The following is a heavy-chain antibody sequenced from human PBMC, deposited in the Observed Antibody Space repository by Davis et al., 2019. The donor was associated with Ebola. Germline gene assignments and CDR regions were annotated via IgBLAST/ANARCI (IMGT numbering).Heavy chain of an antibody. CDR2: INAGNGNT. D-gene: IGHD5-24*01. J-gene: IGHJ4*02. V-gene: IGHV1-3*01. Sequence: ASVKVSCKASGYTFTSYAMHWVRQAPGQRLEWMGWINAGNGNTKYAQKFQGRVTITRDTSASTADMELSSLRSEDTAVYYCARDSRDGYKGAPDYWGQGTLVTVSS. CDR3: ARDSRDGYKGAPDY. CDR1: GYTFTSYA.